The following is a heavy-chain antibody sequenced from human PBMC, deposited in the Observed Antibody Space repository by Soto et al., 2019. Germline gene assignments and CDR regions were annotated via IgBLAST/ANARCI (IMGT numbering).Heavy chain of an antibody. CDR2: ISGSGGST. J-gene: IGHJ4*02. CDR1: GFTFSSYA. V-gene: IGHV3-23*01. D-gene: IGHD5-12*01. CDR3: AKTPQRQWLRYDY. Sequence: EVQLLESGGGLVQPGGSLRLSCAASGFTFSSYAMSWVRQAPGKGLEWVSAISGSGGSTYYADSVKGRFTISRDNSKNTLYLQMDSLRAEDTAVYYCAKTPQRQWLRYDYWGQGTLVTVSS.